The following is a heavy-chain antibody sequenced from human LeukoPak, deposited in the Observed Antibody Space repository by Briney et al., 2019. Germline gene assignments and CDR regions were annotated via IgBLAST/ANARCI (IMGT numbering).Heavy chain of an antibody. CDR2: ISYDGSNK. D-gene: IGHD5-12*01. V-gene: IGHV3-30-3*01. Sequence: PGRSLRLSCAAFGFTFSSYAMHWVRQAPGKGLEWVAVISYDGSNKYYADSVKGRFTISRDNSKNTLYLQMNSLRAEDTAVYYCARDPVATINYFDYWGQGTLVTVSS. CDR1: GFTFSSYA. CDR3: ARDPVATINYFDY. J-gene: IGHJ4*02.